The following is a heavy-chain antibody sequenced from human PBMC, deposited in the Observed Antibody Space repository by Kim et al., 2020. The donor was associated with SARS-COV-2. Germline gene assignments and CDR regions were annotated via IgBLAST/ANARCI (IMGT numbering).Heavy chain of an antibody. Sequence: ASVKVSCKTSGYSFTSHDLNWVRQATGQGLEWMGWVKPNSGDTVYAQKFQGRITMTRDTSISTAYMELSSLRSDDTAVYYCVRGEGVLGPNWGQGTRVTVSS. CDR1: GYSFTSHD. CDR3: VRGEGVLGPN. D-gene: IGHD2-8*01. J-gene: IGHJ4*02. CDR2: VKPNSGDT. V-gene: IGHV1-8*01.